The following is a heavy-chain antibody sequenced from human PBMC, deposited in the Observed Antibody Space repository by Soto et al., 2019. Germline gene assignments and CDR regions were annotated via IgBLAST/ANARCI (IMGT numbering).Heavy chain of an antibody. Sequence: KFQGRVTITRDTSASTAYMELSSLRSEDTAVYFCARRDDIVALLDYWGQGTRVTVAS. CDR3: ARRDDIVALLDY. J-gene: IGHJ4*02. D-gene: IGHD5-12*01. V-gene: IGHV1-3*01.